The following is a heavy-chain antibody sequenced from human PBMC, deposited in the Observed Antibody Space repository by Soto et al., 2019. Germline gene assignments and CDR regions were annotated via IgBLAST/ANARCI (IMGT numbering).Heavy chain of an antibody. CDR1: GFSLSTSGVG. Sequence: QITLKESGPPLVKPTQTLTLTCTFSGFSLSTSGVGVGWIRQPPGKALEWLALIYWDDDKRYSPSLKSRLTTTKNTSKNQVVLTRTNGAPGDTPTYSCAHSEVSPYGAPASFAYGGKEPRAPVSS. V-gene: IGHV2-5*02. CDR2: IYWDDDK. CDR3: AHSEVSPYGAPASFAY. J-gene: IGHJ4*02. D-gene: IGHD4-17*01.